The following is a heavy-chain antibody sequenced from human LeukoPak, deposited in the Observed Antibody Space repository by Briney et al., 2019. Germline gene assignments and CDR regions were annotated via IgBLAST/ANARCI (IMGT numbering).Heavy chain of an antibody. V-gene: IGHV3-11*04. D-gene: IGHD3-22*01. J-gene: IGHJ6*03. CDR1: GFNFSDYY. CDR3: AREIHSTGYYYAGGYMDV. CDR2: FSSGDTNI. Sequence: GGSLRLSCAGSGFNFSDYYMSWVRQAPGRGLEWISFFSSGDTNIKYADSVKGRFTVSRDNAKNSLYLQMNSLRTEDTAVYFCAREIHSTGYYYAGGYMDVWGEGTTVTLSS.